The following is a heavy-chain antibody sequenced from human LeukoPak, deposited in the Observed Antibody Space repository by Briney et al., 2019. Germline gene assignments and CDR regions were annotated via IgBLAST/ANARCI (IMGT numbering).Heavy chain of an antibody. CDR3: ARDYGDYSRYYFDY. V-gene: IGHV3-74*01. J-gene: IGHJ4*02. CDR1: GFTSSSYW. CDR2: INSDGSST. D-gene: IGHD4-17*01. Sequence: PGGSLRLSCAASGFTSSSYWMHWVRQAPGKGLVWVSRINSDGSSTSYADSVKGRFTISRDNAKNTLYLQMNSLRAEDTAVYYCARDYGDYSRYYFDYWGQGTLVTVSS.